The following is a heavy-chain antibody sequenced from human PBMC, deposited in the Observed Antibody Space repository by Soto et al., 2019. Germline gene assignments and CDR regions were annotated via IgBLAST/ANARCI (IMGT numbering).Heavy chain of an antibody. J-gene: IGHJ4*02. V-gene: IGHV4-30-4*01. CDR1: AGSIRSGDYY. CDR3: ARSGAVVAYFDY. D-gene: IGHD2-15*01. Sequence: SETLSLTCTVSAGSIRSGDYYWTWIPQPPGKGLEWIGYIDHSGSTNYNPSLKSRVTISVDTSKNQFSLKLSSVTAADTAVYYCARSGAVVAYFDYWGQGTLVTVSS. CDR2: IDHSGST.